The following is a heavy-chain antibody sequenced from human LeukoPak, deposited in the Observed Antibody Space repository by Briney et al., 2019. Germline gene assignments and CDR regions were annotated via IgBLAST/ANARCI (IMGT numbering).Heavy chain of an antibody. Sequence: GGSLRLSCAASGFTLSSYAMSWVRQAPGKGLEWVSLISGNAGSTYYADSVKGRFTISRDNAKNSLYLQMNSLRAEDTAVYYCARGGCSSTSCYNGFDYWGQGTLVTVSS. V-gene: IGHV3-23*01. CDR3: ARGGCSSTSCYNGFDY. CDR1: GFTLSSYA. D-gene: IGHD2-2*02. J-gene: IGHJ4*02. CDR2: ISGNAGST.